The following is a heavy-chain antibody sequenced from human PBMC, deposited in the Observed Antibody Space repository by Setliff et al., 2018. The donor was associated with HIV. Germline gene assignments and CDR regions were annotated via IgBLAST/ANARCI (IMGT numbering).Heavy chain of an antibody. CDR2: ISWNSGNI. V-gene: IGHV3-9*01. J-gene: IGHJ4*02. D-gene: IGHD2-8*01. Sequence: GGSLRLSCAASGFTFDDYAMHWVRQAPGKGLEWVSGISWNSGNIGYGDSVEGRFTVSRDNAKNSLYLQMNSLRGEDTALYYCARSVRGALYFDFWGQGTLVTVSS. CDR3: ARSVRGALYFDF. CDR1: GFTFDDYA.